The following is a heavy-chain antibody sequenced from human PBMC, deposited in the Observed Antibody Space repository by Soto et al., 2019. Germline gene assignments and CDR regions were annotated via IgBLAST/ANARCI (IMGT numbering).Heavy chain of an antibody. J-gene: IGHJ5*02. D-gene: IGHD3-16*01. Sequence: GGSLRLSCAASGFTFSSYAMSWVRQAPGKGLEWVSAISGSGGSTYYADSVKGRFTISRDNSKNTLYLQMNSLRAEDTAMYYCAREKGDNDYVYRWFDPWGQGTQVTVSS. V-gene: IGHV3-23*01. CDR3: AREKGDNDYVYRWFDP. CDR2: ISGSGGST. CDR1: GFTFSSYA.